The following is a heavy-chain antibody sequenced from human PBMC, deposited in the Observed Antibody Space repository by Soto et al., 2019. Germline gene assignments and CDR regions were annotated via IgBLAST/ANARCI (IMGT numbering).Heavy chain of an antibody. Sequence: ASVKVSCKASGYTFTGYYMHWVRQAPGQGLEWMGWINPNSGGTNYAQKFQGWVTMTRDTSISTAYMELSRLRSDDTAVYYCALAVDGNTPNGDFDYWGQGTLVTVSS. CDR3: ALAVDGNTPNGDFDY. CDR2: INPNSGGT. CDR1: GYTFTGYY. J-gene: IGHJ4*02. D-gene: IGHD6-19*01. V-gene: IGHV1-2*04.